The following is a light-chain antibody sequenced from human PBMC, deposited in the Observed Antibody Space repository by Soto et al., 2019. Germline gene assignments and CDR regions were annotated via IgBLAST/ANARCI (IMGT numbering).Light chain of an antibody. CDR3: CSYAGTYTPWV. Sequence: QSALTQPRSVSGSPGQSVTISCTGTSSDVGGYNYVSWYQQHPGKAPKLMIYDVTKRPSGIPDRFSGSKSGNTASLTISGLQAEDEADYYCCSYAGTYTPWVFGGGTKLTGL. CDR2: DVT. CDR1: SSDVGGYNY. J-gene: IGLJ3*02. V-gene: IGLV2-11*01.